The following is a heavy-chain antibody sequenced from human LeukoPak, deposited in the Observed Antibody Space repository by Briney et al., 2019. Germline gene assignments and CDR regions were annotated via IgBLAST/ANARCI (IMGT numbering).Heavy chain of an antibody. CDR1: GGSISSGDYY. D-gene: IGHD6-19*01. CDR2: IYYSGST. V-gene: IGHV4-30-4*01. Sequence: PSQTLSLTCTVFGGSISSGDYYWSWIRQPPGKGLEWIGYIYYSGSTYYNPSLKSRVTISVDTSKNQFSLKLSSVTAADTAVYYCARVLGAGTFDYWGQGTLVTASS. CDR3: ARVLGAGTFDY. J-gene: IGHJ4*02.